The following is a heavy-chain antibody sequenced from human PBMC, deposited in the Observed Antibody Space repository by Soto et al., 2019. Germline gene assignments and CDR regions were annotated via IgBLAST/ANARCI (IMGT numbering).Heavy chain of an antibody. D-gene: IGHD6-19*01. CDR2: IKYSGST. CDR3: ARKVGQWLGGYNWFDP. CDR1: GGSFSGYY. V-gene: IGHV4-34*01. J-gene: IGHJ5*02. Sequence: QVQLQQWGAGLLKPSETLSLTCAVYGGSFSGYYWSWIRQPPGKGLEWIGEIKYSGSTNYNPSPKSRVTISVDTSKNQFSLKLSSVTAADTAVYYCARKVGQWLGGYNWFDPWGQGTLVTVSS.